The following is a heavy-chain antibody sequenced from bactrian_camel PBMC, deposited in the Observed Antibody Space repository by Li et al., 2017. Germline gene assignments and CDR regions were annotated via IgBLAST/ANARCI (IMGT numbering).Heavy chain of an antibody. J-gene: IGHJ7*01. D-gene: IGHD2*01. Sequence: HVQLVESGGGLVQPGGSLRLSCAASGFTFSTNWMSWVRQAPGKGLEWVSAINSGGGSTYYPDSVKGRFTISRDNAKNTLYLQLNSLKTDDTAMYYCAKSFRAVATYYAMDYWGKGTQVTVS. CDR1: GFTFSTNW. V-gene: IGHV3S1*01. CDR2: INSGGGST.